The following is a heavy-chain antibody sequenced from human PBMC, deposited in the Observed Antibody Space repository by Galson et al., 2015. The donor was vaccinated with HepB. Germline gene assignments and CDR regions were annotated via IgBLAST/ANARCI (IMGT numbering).Heavy chain of an antibody. Sequence: SLRLSCAASGFTFSSYWMTWVRQAPGKGLEWVANIKQDGSEKYYVDSVKGRFTISRDNAKNSLYLQMNSLRAEDSAVYYCAREAGLEWSLGVYGNYYYMDGWGKGTTVTVSS. J-gene: IGHJ6*03. D-gene: IGHD3-3*01. V-gene: IGHV3-7*01. CDR1: GFTFSSYW. CDR3: AREAGLEWSLGVYGNYYYMDG. CDR2: IKQDGSEK.